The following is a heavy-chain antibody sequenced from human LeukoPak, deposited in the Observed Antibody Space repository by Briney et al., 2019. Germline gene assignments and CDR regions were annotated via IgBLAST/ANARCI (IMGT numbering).Heavy chain of an antibody. V-gene: IGHV3-23*01. CDR1: GFTFSSYA. CDR2: ISGSGNRT. CDR3: AKMSYYDSSGYYLD. D-gene: IGHD3-22*01. J-gene: IGHJ4*02. Sequence: GGSLRHSCAASGFTFSSYAMSWVRQAPGKGLEWVSSISGSGNRTYYADSVKGRFTISRDNSKNTLYLQMNSLRAEDTAVYYCAKMSYYDSSGYYLDWGQGTLVTVSS.